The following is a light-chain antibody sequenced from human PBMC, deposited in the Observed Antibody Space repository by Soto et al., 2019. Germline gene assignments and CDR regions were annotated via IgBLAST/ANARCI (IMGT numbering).Light chain of an antibody. J-gene: IGLJ1*01. V-gene: IGLV2-14*01. CDR2: EVS. CDR1: STDVGGYNY. CDR3: SSYTSSISGYV. Sequence: QSALTQPASVSGSPGQSITISCTGTSTDVGGYNYVYWYQQHPGTAPKLMIYEVSNRPSGVSDRFSGSKSGTSASLAISGLQAEDEADYYCSSYTSSISGYVFGSGTQLTVL.